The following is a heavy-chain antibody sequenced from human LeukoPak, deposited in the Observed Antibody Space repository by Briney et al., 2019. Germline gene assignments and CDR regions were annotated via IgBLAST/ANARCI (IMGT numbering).Heavy chain of an antibody. CDR3: ARGGILGGDFWSGYYSCYYYGMDV. J-gene: IGHJ6*02. V-gene: IGHV1-8*01. CDR1: GYTFTSYD. D-gene: IGHD3-3*01. CDR2: MNPNSGNT. Sequence: ASVKVSCKASGYTFTSYDINWVRQATGQGLEWMGWMNPNSGNTGYAQKFQGRVTMTRNTSISTAYMELSSLRSEDTAVYYCARGGILGGDFWSGYYSCYYYGMDVWGQGTTVTVSS.